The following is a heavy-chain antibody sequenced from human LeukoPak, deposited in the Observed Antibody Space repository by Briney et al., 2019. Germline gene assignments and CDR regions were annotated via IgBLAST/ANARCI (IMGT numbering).Heavy chain of an antibody. V-gene: IGHV1-46*01. CDR2: INPSGGST. CDR1: GYTFTSYY. Sequence: ASVKVSCKASGYTFTSYYMHWVRQAPGQGLEWMGIINPSGGSTSYAQKFQGKVTMTRDTSTSTVYMELSSLRSEDTAVYYCARDAHYDILTGYYDYWGQGTLVTVSS. D-gene: IGHD3-9*01. CDR3: ARDAHYDILTGYYDY. J-gene: IGHJ4*02.